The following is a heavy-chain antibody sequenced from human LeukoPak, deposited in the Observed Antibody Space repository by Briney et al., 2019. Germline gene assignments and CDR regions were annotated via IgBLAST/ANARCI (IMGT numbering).Heavy chain of an antibody. V-gene: IGHV4-34*01. CDR1: GGSFSGYY. CDR2: INHSGST. J-gene: IGHJ4*02. Sequence: SETLSLTCAVYGGSFSGYYWSWIRQPPGKGLEWIGEINHSGSTNYNPSLKSRVTISVETSENQFSLKLSSVTAADTAVYYCAGAAAFDYWGQGTLVTVSS. CDR3: AGAAAFDY. D-gene: IGHD6-13*01.